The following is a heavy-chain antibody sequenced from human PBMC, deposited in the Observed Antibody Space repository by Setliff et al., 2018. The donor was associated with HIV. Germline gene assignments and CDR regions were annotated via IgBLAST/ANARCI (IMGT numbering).Heavy chain of an antibody. CDR2: INTNTGNP. D-gene: IGHD3-16*01. Sequence: ASVKVSCKASGYTFTSYAMNWVRQAPGQGLERRGWINTNTGNPTYAQGFTGRFVFSLDTSVSTAYLQISSLKAEDTAVYYCASSLMITFGGRPDYDDAFDIWGQGTMVTVSS. CDR1: GYTFTSYA. J-gene: IGHJ3*02. CDR3: ASSLMITFGGRPDYDDAFDI. V-gene: IGHV7-4-1*02.